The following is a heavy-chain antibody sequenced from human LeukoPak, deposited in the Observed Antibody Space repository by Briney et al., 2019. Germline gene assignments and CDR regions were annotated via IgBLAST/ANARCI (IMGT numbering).Heavy chain of an antibody. V-gene: IGHV3-23*01. J-gene: IGHJ6*02. Sequence: GGSLRLSCATSGFSFINYAISWVRQAPGEGLDWVSTLSDSGRDTYYADSVKGRFTISRDNSKNTLYLQMTSLGVEDTATYYCAKVPYSDYGSGRPPFMDVWGQGTTVAVSS. D-gene: IGHD3-10*01. CDR2: LSDSGRDT. CDR1: GFSFINYA. CDR3: AKVPYSDYGSGRPPFMDV.